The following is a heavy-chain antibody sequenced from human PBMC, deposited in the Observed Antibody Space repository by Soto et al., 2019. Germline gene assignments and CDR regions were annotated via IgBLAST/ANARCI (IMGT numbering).Heavy chain of an antibody. CDR3: ERDSLYYYDSSGYYSRDGMDV. V-gene: IGHV3-30-3*01. J-gene: IGHJ6*02. CDR1: GFTFSSYA. D-gene: IGHD3-22*01. CDR2: ISYDGSNK. Sequence: GGSLRLSCAASGFTFSSYAMHWVRQAPGKGLEWVAVISYDGSNKYYADSVKGRFTISRDNSKNTLYLQMNSLRAEDTAVYYCERDSLYYYDSSGYYSRDGMDVWGQGTTVTVSS.